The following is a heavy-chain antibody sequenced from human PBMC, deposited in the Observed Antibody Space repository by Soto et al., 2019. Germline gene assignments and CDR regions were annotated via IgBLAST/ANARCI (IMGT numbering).Heavy chain of an antibody. CDR3: ARDGGRSGGTDY. J-gene: IGHJ4*02. D-gene: IGHD6-19*01. Sequence: PGGSLRLSCAASGFTFSSYAMHWVRQAPGKGLEWVSAISGSGGSTYYADSVKGRFTISRDNAKNSLYLQMNSLRAEDTAVYYCARDGGRSGGTDYWGQGTLVTVSS. CDR1: GFTFSSYA. CDR2: ISGSGGST. V-gene: IGHV3-23*01.